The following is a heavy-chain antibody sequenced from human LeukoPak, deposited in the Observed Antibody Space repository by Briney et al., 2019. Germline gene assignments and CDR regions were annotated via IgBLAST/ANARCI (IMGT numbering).Heavy chain of an antibody. CDR3: ATVAPRLRVGAFDI. Sequence: ASVKVSCKASGFTFTSSAMQWVRQARGQRLEWIGWIVVGSGNTNYAQKFQGRVTMTEDTSTDTAYMELSSLRSEDTAVYYCATVAPRLRVGAFDIWGQGTMVTVSS. V-gene: IGHV1-58*02. D-gene: IGHD4-17*01. J-gene: IGHJ3*02. CDR2: IVVGSGNT. CDR1: GFTFTSSA.